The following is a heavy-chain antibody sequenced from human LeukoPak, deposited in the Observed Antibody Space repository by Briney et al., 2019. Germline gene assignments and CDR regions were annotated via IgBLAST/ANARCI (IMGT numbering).Heavy chain of an antibody. V-gene: IGHV3-30*01. J-gene: IGHJ4*02. CDR1: GFTFSSYA. CDR3: ARDLCYYDSSGPFDY. Sequence: GGSLRLSCAASGFTFSSYAMHWVRQAPGKGLEWVAVISHDGSNKYYADSVKGRFTISRDNSKNTLYLQMNSLRAEDTAVYYCARDLCYYDSSGPFDYWGQGTLVTVSS. CDR2: ISHDGSNK. D-gene: IGHD3-22*01.